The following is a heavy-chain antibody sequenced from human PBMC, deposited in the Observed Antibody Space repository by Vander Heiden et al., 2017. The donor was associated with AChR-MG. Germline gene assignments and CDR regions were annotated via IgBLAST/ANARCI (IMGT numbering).Heavy chain of an antibody. CDR3: AKVNPGSYSDY. D-gene: IGHD1-26*01. J-gene: IGHJ4*02. V-gene: IGHV3-23*04. Sequence: EVQLVESGGGWVQPGGSLGMSWGVSGLPFGDYTMSWVRQGPGKGLEWVSSLSASGEITYYADSVKGRFTISRDNSKNTVDLQMNSLRVDDTAIYYCAKVNPGSYSDYWGQGTLVTVSS. CDR2: LSASGEIT. CDR1: GLPFGDYT.